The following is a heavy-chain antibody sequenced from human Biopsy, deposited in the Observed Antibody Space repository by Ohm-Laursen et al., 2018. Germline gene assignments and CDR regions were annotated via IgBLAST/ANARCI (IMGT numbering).Heavy chain of an antibody. CDR3: ARGRRTSGWPYFDN. Sequence: SETLSLTCIVSGDSLSSGPDNWSWIRQPPGQGLEYIGFIYSGGNTNYNPSLQNRVTMSVDTSMNQFSLKLSSVIAADTAVYYCARGRRTSGWPYFDNWGQGALVIVSP. CDR2: IYSGGNT. V-gene: IGHV4-61*01. CDR1: GDSLSSGPDN. J-gene: IGHJ4*02. D-gene: IGHD6-19*01.